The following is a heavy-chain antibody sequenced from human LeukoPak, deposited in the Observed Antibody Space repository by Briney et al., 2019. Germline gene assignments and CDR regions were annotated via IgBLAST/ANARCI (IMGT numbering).Heavy chain of an antibody. D-gene: IGHD2-2*01. J-gene: IGHJ6*02. Sequence: ASVKVSCKASGYTFTSYGISWVRQAPGQGLEWIGWTSAYNGHTNYAQKLQDRVTMTTDTATSTAYMELRSLRSDDTAIYYCARSCSTTSCYLYGMDVWGQGTTVTVSS. CDR1: GYTFTSYG. V-gene: IGHV1-18*01. CDR2: TSAYNGHT. CDR3: ARSCSTTSCYLYGMDV.